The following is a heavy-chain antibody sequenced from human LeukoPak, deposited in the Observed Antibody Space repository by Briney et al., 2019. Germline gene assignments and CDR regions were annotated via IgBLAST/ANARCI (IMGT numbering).Heavy chain of an antibody. CDR1: GGSISSGDYY. CDR2: IYYSGST. CDR3: AKGTVVRLFDY. J-gene: IGHJ4*02. V-gene: IGHV4-30-4*08. Sequence: PSQTLSLTCTVSGGSISSGDYYWSWIRQPPGKGVEWIGYIYYSGSTYYNPSLKSRVTISVDTSKNQFSLKLSSVTAADTAVYYCAKGTVVRLFDYWGQGTLVTVSS. D-gene: IGHD4-23*01.